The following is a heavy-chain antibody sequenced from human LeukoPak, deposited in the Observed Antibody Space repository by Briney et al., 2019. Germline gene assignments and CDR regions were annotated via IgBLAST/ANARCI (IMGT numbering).Heavy chain of an antibody. Sequence: ASVKVSCKASGYTFTGYYMHWVRQAPGQGLEWMGWINPNSGGTNYAQKFQGRVTMTRDTSISTAYMELSRLRSDDTAVYYCARGFNDFWSGYHSYWGQGTLVAVSS. V-gene: IGHV1-2*02. CDR3: ARGFNDFWSGYHSY. CDR2: INPNSGGT. J-gene: IGHJ4*02. D-gene: IGHD3-3*01. CDR1: GYTFTGYY.